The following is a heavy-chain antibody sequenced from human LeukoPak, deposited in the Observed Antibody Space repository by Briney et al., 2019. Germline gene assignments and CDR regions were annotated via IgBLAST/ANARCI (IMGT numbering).Heavy chain of an antibody. CDR3: ARDGPPLMITFGGVIAL. J-gene: IGHJ5*02. D-gene: IGHD3-16*01. CDR2: IKQDGSEK. CDR1: GFTFSSYW. V-gene: IGHV3-7*01. Sequence: GGSLRLSCAASGFTFSSYWMSWVRQAPGKGLEWVANIKQDGSEKYYVDSVKGRFTISRDNAKNSLYLQMNSLRAEDTAVYYCARDGPPLMITFGGVIALWGQGTLVTVSS.